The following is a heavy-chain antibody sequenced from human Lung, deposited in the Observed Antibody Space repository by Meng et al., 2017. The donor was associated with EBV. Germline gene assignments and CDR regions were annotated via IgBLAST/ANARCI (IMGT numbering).Heavy chain of an antibody. D-gene: IGHD2-2*01. CDR3: ARATSGFDS. CDR1: GDSVSSNSAA. J-gene: IGHJ4*02. CDR2: TYYMSKWYN. Sequence: VQLEQSGPGLVXXXXXLXLTCDIPGDSVSSNSAAWNWIRQSPLRGLEWLGRTYYMSKWYNDYAVSVKSRISINPDTSKNQFSLQLNSVTPEDTAVYYCARATSGFDSWGQGTLVTVSS. V-gene: IGHV6-1*01.